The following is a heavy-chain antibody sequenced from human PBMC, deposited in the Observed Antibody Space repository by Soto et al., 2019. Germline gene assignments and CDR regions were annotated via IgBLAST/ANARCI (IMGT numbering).Heavy chain of an antibody. Sequence: SETLSLTCTVSGGSISSYYWSWIRQPAGKGLEWIGRIYTSGSTNYNPSLKSRVTMSVDTSKNQFSLKLSSVTAADTAVYYCARDRSSSWYRWFDPWGQGTPVTVS. CDR2: IYTSGST. J-gene: IGHJ5*02. CDR3: ARDRSSSWYRWFDP. CDR1: GGSISSYY. V-gene: IGHV4-4*07. D-gene: IGHD6-13*01.